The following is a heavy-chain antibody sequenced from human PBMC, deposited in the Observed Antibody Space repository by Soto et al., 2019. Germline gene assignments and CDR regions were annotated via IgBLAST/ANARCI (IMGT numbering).Heavy chain of an antibody. Sequence: PGESLKISCRTSGYRFTSYWIAWVRQMPGKGLEWMGIIFPSDSDTRYSPSFQGQVTISADRSTSTVFLQWASLKASDTAVYFCARKDKSGYFNWFDPWGQGTLVTDS. CDR2: IFPSDSDT. CDR3: ARKDKSGYFNWFDP. V-gene: IGHV5-51*01. CDR1: GYRFTSYW. J-gene: IGHJ5*02. D-gene: IGHD3-22*01.